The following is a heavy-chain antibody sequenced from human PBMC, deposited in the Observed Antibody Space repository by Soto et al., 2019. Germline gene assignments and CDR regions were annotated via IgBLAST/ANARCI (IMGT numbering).Heavy chain of an antibody. CDR2: FYHSGST. CDR1: GYSISSGYY. CDR3: APIPARHWFDP. J-gene: IGHJ5*02. Sequence: PSETLSLTCAVSGYSISSGYYWGWIQHPPGKGLGWTGSFYHSGSTYYNPSLKSRVTISVDTSKNQFSLKLSSVTAADTAVYHCAPIPARHWFDPWGQGALVTSPQ. V-gene: IGHV4-38-2*01. D-gene: IGHD2-2*02.